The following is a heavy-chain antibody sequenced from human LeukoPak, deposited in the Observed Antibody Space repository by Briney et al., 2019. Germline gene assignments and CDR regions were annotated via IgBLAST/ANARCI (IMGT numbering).Heavy chain of an antibody. Sequence: PGKSMTPSCLPSGFTLRIQCMQCARQPPDKGLEWVADIWYDGSKKYHADSVKGRFTISRDNSKNTLYLKMNSLRAEDTAVYYCAGWVKRRPPAGENSSGFKTPGWFDPWGQGTLVTVSS. D-gene: IGHD3-22*01. CDR1: GFTLRIQC. J-gene: IGHJ5*02. CDR3: AGWVKRRPPAGENSSGFKTPGWFDP. V-gene: IGHV3-33*01. CDR2: IWYDGSKK.